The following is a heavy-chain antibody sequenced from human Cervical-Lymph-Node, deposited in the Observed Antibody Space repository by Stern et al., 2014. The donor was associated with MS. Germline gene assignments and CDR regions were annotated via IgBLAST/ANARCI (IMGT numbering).Heavy chain of an antibody. CDR3: ARGGYGDYAGYWFDP. V-gene: IGHV5-51*03. CDR2: IFPGETDI. CDR1: GYSFNSYW. Sequence: EVQLVESGAEVKKPGESLKISCKGSGYSFNSYWIGWVRQMPGKGLEWMGIIFPGETDIRYSPSFQGQVTMSADTSISTAYLQWSSLKASDTAIYYCARGGYGDYAGYWFDPWGQGTLVTVSS. D-gene: IGHD4-17*01. J-gene: IGHJ5*02.